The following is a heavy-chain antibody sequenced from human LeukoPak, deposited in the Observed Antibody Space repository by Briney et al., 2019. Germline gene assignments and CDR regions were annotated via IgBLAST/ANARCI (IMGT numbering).Heavy chain of an antibody. V-gene: IGHV4-34*01. D-gene: IGHD3-16*02. Sequence: PSETLSLTCAVYGGSFSGYYWSWIRQPPGKGLEWIGEINHSGSTNYNPSLKSRVTISVDTSKNQFSLKLSSVTAADTAVYYCASDYDYVWGSYLHALDIWGQGTMVTVSS. CDR1: GGSFSGYY. CDR3: ASDYDYVWGSYLHALDI. CDR2: INHSGST. J-gene: IGHJ3*02.